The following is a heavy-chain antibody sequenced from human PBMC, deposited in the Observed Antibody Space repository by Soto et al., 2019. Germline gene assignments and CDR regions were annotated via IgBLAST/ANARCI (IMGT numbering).Heavy chain of an antibody. J-gene: IGHJ4*02. CDR1: GGSISSRSYY. CDR2: IYYSGST. V-gene: IGHV4-39*01. CDR3: ARRHDKYYDSSGYYL. Sequence: PSQTLPLTCTVFGGSISSRSYYLGWIRQPPGKGLEWIGSIYYSGSTYYNPSLKSRVTISVDTSKNQFSLKLSSVTAADTAVYYCARRHDKYYDSSGYYLWGQGTLVTVSS. D-gene: IGHD3-22*01.